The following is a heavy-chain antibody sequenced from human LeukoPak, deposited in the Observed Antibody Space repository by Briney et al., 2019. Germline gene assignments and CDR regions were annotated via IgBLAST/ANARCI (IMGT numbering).Heavy chain of an antibody. CDR1: GYTFTGYY. Sequence: ASVKVSCKASGYTFTGYYMHWVRQAPGQGLEWMGWINPNSGGTNYAQKFQGRVTMTRDTSISTAYMELSRLRSDDTAVYYCASEGPTGTTSVRVFDIWGQGTMVTVSS. V-gene: IGHV1-2*02. D-gene: IGHD1-1*01. CDR2: INPNSGGT. CDR3: ASEGPTGTTSVRVFDI. J-gene: IGHJ3*02.